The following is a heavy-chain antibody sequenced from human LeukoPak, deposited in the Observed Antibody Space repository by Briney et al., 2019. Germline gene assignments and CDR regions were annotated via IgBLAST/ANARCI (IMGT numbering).Heavy chain of an antibody. CDR1: GGTFSSYA. CDR3: ARGGLRWGNWFDP. J-gene: IGHJ5*02. CDR2: IIPIFGTA. V-gene: IGHV1-69*01. Sequence: GASVKVSCKASGGTFSSYAISWVRQAPGQGLERMGGIIPIFGTANYAQKFQGRVTITADESTSTAYMELCSLRSEDTAVYYCARGGLRWGNWFDPWGQGTLVTVSS. D-gene: IGHD4-23*01.